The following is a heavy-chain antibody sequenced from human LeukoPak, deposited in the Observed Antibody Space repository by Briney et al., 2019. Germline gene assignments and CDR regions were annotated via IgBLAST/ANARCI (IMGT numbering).Heavy chain of an antibody. CDR1: GFTVSSNY. CDR2: IYRGGTT. J-gene: IGHJ4*02. D-gene: IGHD5-24*01. V-gene: IGHV3-53*01. Sequence: PGGSLRLSCAASGFTVSSNYMSWVRQAPGKGLEWVSVIYRGGTTYYADSVKGRFTISRDNSENTLYLQMNSLRAEDTAVYYCATFEDGYNYWGYWGQGTLVTVSS. CDR3: ATFEDGYNYWGY.